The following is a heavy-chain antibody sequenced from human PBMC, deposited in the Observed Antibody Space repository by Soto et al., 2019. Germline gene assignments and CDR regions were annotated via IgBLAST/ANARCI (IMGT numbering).Heavy chain of an antibody. V-gene: IGHV3-11*05. J-gene: IGHJ4*02. CDR1: GFTFSDYY. Sequence: EGSLRLSCAVSGFTFSDYYKNWIRQPPGKGLECVAYISVSSTYANYAGSVEGRFTISRDNAENSLFLQMNSLRAEDTAVYYCARGVRYYPSEKHANFDYWGQGALVTV. CDR2: ISVSSTYA. CDR3: ARGVRYYPSEKHANFDY. D-gene: IGHD3-10*01.